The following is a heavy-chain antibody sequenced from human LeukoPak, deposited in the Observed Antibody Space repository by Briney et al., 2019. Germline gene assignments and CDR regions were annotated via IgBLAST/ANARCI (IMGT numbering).Heavy chain of an antibody. CDR3: AKVTGLIVGAVRFDY. Sequence: GGSLRLSCSASGFTFSSYAMHWVRQAPGKGLEYVSAISSNGGSTYYADSVKGRFTISRDNSKNTLYLQMNSLRAEDTAVYYCAKVTGLIVGAVRFDYWGQGTLVTVSS. J-gene: IGHJ4*02. D-gene: IGHD1-26*01. CDR2: ISSNGGST. CDR1: GFTFSSYA. V-gene: IGHV3-64*04.